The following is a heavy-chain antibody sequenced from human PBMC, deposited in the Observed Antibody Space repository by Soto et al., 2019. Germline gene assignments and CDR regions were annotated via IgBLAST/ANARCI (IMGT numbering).Heavy chain of an antibody. CDR1: GGTFSSYA. V-gene: IGHV1-69*13. D-gene: IGHD5-18*01. CDR2: IIPIFGTA. CDR3: ASARGYSYGLMDFDY. Sequence: ASVKVSCKASGGTFSSYAISWVRQAPGQGLEWMGGIIPIFGTANYAQKFQGRVTITADESTSTAYMELSSLRSEDTAVYYCASARGYSYGLMDFDYWGQGTLVTVSS. J-gene: IGHJ4*02.